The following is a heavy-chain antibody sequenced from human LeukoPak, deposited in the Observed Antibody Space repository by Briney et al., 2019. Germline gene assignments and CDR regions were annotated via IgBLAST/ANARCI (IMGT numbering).Heavy chain of an antibody. CDR1: GGSFSGYY. CDR2: INHSGST. Sequence: SETLSLTCAVYGGSFSGYYWSWIRQPPGKGLEWIGEINHSGSTNYNPALKSRVTISVDTSKNQISLKLSSVTAADTAVYYCARAFTVVPPDAFDIWGQGTMVTVSS. V-gene: IGHV4-34*01. J-gene: IGHJ3*02. D-gene: IGHD4-23*01. CDR3: ARAFTVVPPDAFDI.